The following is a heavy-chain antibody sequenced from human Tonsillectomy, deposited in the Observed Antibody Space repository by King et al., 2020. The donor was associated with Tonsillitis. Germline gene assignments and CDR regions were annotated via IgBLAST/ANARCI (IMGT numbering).Heavy chain of an antibody. CDR1: EFTFSTYA. D-gene: IGHD4-17*01. Sequence: VQLVESGGGVVQPGRSLRLSCAASEFTFSTYAMHWVRQAPGKGLEWVAVISYDGNKKYYADSVKGRFTISRDNSKNTLYLQLNSLRAEDTAMYYCVRDTDYGDYGFDYWGQGTLVTVSS. J-gene: IGHJ4*02. CDR2: ISYDGNKK. V-gene: IGHV3-30-3*01. CDR3: VRDTDYGDYGFDY.